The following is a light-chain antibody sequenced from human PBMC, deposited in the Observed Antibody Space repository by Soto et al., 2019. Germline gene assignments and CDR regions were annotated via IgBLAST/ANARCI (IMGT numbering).Light chain of an antibody. CDR2: AAS. Sequence: IVLTQSPGTLSLSPGERATLSCRASQSVGSNFLAWYQQKRGQAPRILIYAASNRASGIPARFSGSGSGSDFTLTISSLEPDDFAVYYCQQYGSPPLAFGQGTRVEI. J-gene: IGKJ1*01. CDR1: QSVGSNF. CDR3: QQYGSPPLA. V-gene: IGKV3-20*01.